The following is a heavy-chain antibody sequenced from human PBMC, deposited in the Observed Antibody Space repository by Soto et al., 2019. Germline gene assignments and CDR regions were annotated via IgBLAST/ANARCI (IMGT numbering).Heavy chain of an antibody. CDR2: ISYDGSNE. CDR1: GFTFSSYG. Sequence: QVQLVESGGGVVQPGRSLRLSCAASGFTFSSYGMHWVRQAPGKGLEWVALISYDGSNEYYADSVKGRFTISRDNSKNTLYLQMNTLRAADTAMYYCAKDPFTFGGARGYLDSWGQGTLVAVSS. CDR3: AKDPFTFGGARGYLDS. D-gene: IGHD3-16*01. V-gene: IGHV3-30*18. J-gene: IGHJ4*02.